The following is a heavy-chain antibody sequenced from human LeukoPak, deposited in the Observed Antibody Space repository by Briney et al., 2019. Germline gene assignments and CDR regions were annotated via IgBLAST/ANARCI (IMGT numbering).Heavy chain of an antibody. CDR1: GFTFSNYN. D-gene: IGHD6-13*01. CDR3: ARDRVAAAPRKSLLDV. Sequence: SGGSLRLSCAASGFTFSNYNMNWVRQAPGKGLEWVSSISSSSRYIYYADSVKGRFTISRDNAKNSLYLQMSGLRAEDTAVYYCARDRVAAAPRKSLLDVWGKGTTVTVSS. J-gene: IGHJ6*04. V-gene: IGHV3-21*01. CDR2: ISSSSRYI.